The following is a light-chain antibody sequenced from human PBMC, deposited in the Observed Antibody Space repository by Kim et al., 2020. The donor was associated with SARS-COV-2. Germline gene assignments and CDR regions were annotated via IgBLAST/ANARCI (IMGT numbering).Light chain of an antibody. CDR2: DAS. CDR1: QDINNY. V-gene: IGKV1-33*01. J-gene: IGKJ4*01. Sequence: DIQMTQSPSSLSASIGDKVTFTCQASQDINNYLNWNQQKPGRAPKLLIFDASNLETWVPARFSGSGSGTDFTLTISSLQPEDIATYYCQQYDHLLTFGGGTKVDIK. CDR3: QQYDHLLT.